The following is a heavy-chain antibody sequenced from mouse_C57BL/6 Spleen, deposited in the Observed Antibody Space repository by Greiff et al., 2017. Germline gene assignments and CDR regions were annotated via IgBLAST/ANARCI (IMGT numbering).Heavy chain of an antibody. V-gene: IGHV1-62-2*01. CDR1: GYTFTEYT. CDR3: ARHEDQGDDNYFDY. D-gene: IGHD2-3*01. CDR2: FYPGGGSI. Sequence: QVQLQQSGAELVKPGASVKLSCKASGYTFTEYTIHWVKQRSGQGLEWIGWFYPGGGSIKYDEKFKDKATLTADKSSSTVYMELSRLTSEDSAVYCGARHEDQGDDNYFDYWGKGTTLTVSS. J-gene: IGHJ2*01.